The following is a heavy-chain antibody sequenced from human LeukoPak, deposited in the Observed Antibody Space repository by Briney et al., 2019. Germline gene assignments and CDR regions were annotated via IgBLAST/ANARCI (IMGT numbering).Heavy chain of an antibody. J-gene: IGHJ4*02. CDR1: GYTFTYYG. Sequence: GASVKVSCKASGYTFTYYGLNWVRQAPGQGLECLGGINTNTGNPTYGQGFTGRFVFSLDTSVSTAYLQISSLKAEDTAVYYCARVYPTPDYWGQGTLVTVSS. V-gene: IGHV7-4-1*02. CDR3: ARVYPTPDY. CDR2: INTNTGNP.